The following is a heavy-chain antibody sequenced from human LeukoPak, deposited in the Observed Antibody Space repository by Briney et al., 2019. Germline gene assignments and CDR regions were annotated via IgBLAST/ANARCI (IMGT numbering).Heavy chain of an antibody. Sequence: GGSLRLPCAASGFTVSSNYMSWVRQAPGKGMQWVSVIYSGDMTHYADSVKGRFTISRDNSKNTLYLQMNSLRAEDTAVYYCARDNPSGTDYWGQGTLVTVSS. CDR2: IYSGDMT. J-gene: IGHJ4*02. D-gene: IGHD1-26*01. CDR3: ARDNPSGTDY. V-gene: IGHV3-53*01. CDR1: GFTVSSNY.